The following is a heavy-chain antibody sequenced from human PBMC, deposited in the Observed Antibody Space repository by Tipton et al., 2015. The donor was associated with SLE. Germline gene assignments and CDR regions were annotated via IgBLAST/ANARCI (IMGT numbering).Heavy chain of an antibody. V-gene: IGHV3-30*02. CDR2: IRYDGGNT. J-gene: IGHJ4*02. Sequence: SLRLSCAASGFTFSTYDMQWVRQAPGKGLEWVAFIRYDGGNTYHAESVKGRFTISRDNSKNTVYLQMNSLRGEDTAVYYCARDPQMWVHDSRSQVAPGLDHWGQGTLVIVSS. CDR3: ARDPQMWVHDSRSQVAPGLDH. CDR1: GFTFSTYD. D-gene: IGHD3-22*01.